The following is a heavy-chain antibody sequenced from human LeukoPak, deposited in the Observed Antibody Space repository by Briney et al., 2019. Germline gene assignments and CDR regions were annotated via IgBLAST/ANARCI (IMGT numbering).Heavy chain of an antibody. J-gene: IGHJ3*02. V-gene: IGHV1-3*01. CDR2: INAGNGNT. Sequence: ASVKVSCKASGYTFTSYAMHWVRQAPGQRLEWMGWINAGNGNTKYSQKLQGRVTMTTDTSTSTAYMELRSLRSDDTAVYYCARDIVVVPAARGPDAFDIWGQGTMVTVSS. D-gene: IGHD2-2*01. CDR3: ARDIVVVPAARGPDAFDI. CDR1: GYTFTSYA.